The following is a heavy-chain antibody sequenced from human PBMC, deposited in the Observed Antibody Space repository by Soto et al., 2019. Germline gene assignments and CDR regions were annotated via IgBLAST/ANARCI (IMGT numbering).Heavy chain of an antibody. CDR3: ASYKRILYYYYYGMDV. D-gene: IGHD2-15*01. CDR2: IYSGGST. V-gene: IGHV3-53*01. Sequence: GGSLRLSCAASGFTVSSNYMSWVRQAPGKGLEWVSVIYSGGSTYYADSVKGRFTISRDNSKNTLYLQMNSLRAEDTAVYYCASYKRILYYYYYGMDVWGQGTTVTVSS. CDR1: GFTVSSNY. J-gene: IGHJ6*02.